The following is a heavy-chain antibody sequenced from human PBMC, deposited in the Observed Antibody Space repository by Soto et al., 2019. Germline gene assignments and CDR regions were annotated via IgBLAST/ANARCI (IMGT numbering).Heavy chain of an antibody. V-gene: IGHV3-23*01. Sequence: EVQLLESGGGLVQPGGSLRLSCAASGFTFSSYAMSWVRQAPGKGLEWVSAISGSGGSTYYADSVKGRFTISRDNSKNTLYLQMNSLRAEDTAVYYCAKDLRQLLWFGELSYHWGQGTLVTVSS. CDR1: GFTFSSYA. CDR2: ISGSGGST. J-gene: IGHJ5*02. CDR3: AKDLRQLLWFGELSYH. D-gene: IGHD3-10*01.